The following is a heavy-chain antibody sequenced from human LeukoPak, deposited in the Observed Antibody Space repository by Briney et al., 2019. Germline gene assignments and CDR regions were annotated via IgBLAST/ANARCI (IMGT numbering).Heavy chain of an antibody. CDR3: AKDSSEYSSSFDY. CDR1: GFTFSSYG. J-gene: IGHJ4*02. D-gene: IGHD6-6*01. V-gene: IGHV3-30*18. CDR2: ISYDGSNK. Sequence: GGSLRLSCAASGFTFSSYGMHWVRQAPGKGLEWVAVISYDGSNKYYADSVKGRFTISRVNSKNTLYLQMNSLRAEDTAVYYCAKDSSEYSSSFDYWGQGTLVIVSS.